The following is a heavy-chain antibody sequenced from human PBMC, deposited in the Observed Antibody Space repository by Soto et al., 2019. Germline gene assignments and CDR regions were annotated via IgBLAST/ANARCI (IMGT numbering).Heavy chain of an antibody. CDR1: GFTFSSYA. J-gene: IGHJ4*02. CDR3: AKGKAPTVTPWGYFDY. Sequence: GGSLRLSCAASGFTFSSYAMSWVRQAPGKGLEWVSAISGSGGSTYYADSVKGRFTISRDNSKNTLYLQMNSLRAEDTAVYYCAKGKAPTVTPWGYFDYWGQGTLVTVSS. V-gene: IGHV3-23*01. D-gene: IGHD4-4*01. CDR2: ISGSGGST.